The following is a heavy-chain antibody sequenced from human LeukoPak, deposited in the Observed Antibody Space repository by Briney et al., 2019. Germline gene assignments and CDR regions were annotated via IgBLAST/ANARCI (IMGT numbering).Heavy chain of an antibody. D-gene: IGHD6-13*01. CDR3: AKGGYTSYFDY. CDR1: GLTFSSYA. V-gene: IGHV3-23*01. CDR2: IRASGGST. Sequence: GGSLRLSCAASGLTFSSYAMSWVRQAPGKGLEWVSTIRASGGSTYYADSVKGRFTISRDNSKNTVSLQMNSLRAEDTAVYYCAKGGYTSYFDYWGQGTLVTVSS. J-gene: IGHJ4*02.